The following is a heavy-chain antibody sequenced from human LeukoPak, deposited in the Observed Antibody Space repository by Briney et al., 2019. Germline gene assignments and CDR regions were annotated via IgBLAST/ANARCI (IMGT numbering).Heavy chain of an antibody. CDR3: ARDPSAWSGYYDY. CDR2: IKSDGSTT. J-gene: IGHJ4*02. Sequence: GGSLRLFCAASGFTFSSYWMHWVRQAPEKGLVWVSRIKSDGSTTNYADSVKGRFTISRDNAKNTLYLQMNGLRAEDTAVYYCARDPSAWSGYYDYWGPGTPVTVSS. V-gene: IGHV3-74*01. D-gene: IGHD3-3*01. CDR1: GFTFSSYW.